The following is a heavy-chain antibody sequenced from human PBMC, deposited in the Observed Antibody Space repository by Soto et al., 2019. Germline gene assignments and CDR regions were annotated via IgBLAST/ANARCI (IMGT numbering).Heavy chain of an antibody. D-gene: IGHD5-12*01. CDR1: GFTCSRHW. CDR3: ARGDGYISYYYGMDV. J-gene: IGHJ6*02. Sequence: GGTLRISCVASGFTCSRHWMHWVRQAPGRGLMWVSRINKDGSDTTYADSVRGRLTISRDNARNTLYLQLNSLRAEDTAVYYCARGDGYISYYYGMDVWGQGTTVTVSS. V-gene: IGHV3-74*01. CDR2: INKDGSDT.